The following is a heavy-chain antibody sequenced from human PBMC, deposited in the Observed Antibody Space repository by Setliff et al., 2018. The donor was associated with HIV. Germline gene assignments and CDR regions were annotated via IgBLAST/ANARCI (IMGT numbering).Heavy chain of an antibody. Sequence: GGSLRLSCASSGFTFSSYAMTWVRQAPGKGLECVAVISGSGGDTYYADSVKGRFVISREKSKSTLYLQMNSLRAEDTAVYYRATARPRHLVSTNPPYYFDYWGQGTLVTVSS. V-gene: IGHV3-23*01. J-gene: IGHJ4*02. CDR2: ISGSGGDT. CDR1: GFTFSSYA. D-gene: IGHD2-8*02. CDR3: ATARPRHLVSTNPPYYFDY.